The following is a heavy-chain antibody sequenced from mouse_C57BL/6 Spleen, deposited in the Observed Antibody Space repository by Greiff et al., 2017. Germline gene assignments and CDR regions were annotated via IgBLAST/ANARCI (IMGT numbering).Heavy chain of an antibody. CDR3: ARSGYSNYGYFDY. CDR2: IYPSDSET. V-gene: IGHV1-61*01. D-gene: IGHD2-5*01. Sequence: QVHVKQPGAELVRPGSSVKLSCKASGYTFTSYWMDWVKQRPGQGLEWIGNIYPSDSETPYNQKFKDKATLTVDKSSSTAYMQLSSLTSEDSAVYYCARSGYSNYGYFDYGGQGTTLTVSS. CDR1: GYTFTSYW. J-gene: IGHJ2*01.